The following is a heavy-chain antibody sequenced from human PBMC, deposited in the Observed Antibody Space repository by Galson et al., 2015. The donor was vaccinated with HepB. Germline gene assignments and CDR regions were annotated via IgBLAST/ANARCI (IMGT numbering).Heavy chain of an antibody. CDR1: GFTFSDYY. D-gene: IGHD3-10*01. J-gene: IGHJ6*03. CDR2: ISSSGSTI. Sequence: SLRLSCAASGFTFSDYYMSWIRQAPGKGLEWVSYISSSGSTIYYADSVKGRFTISRDNAKNSLYLQMNSLRAEDTAVYYCARALRVRGVIIHYYYYYYMDVWGKGTTVTVSS. V-gene: IGHV3-11*01. CDR3: ARALRVRGVIIHYYYYYYMDV.